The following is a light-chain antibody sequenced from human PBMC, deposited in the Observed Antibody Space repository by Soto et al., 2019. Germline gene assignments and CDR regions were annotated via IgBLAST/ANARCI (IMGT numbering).Light chain of an antibody. CDR3: KQSYTTPFT. CDR2: AAS. CDR1: QSISTY. Sequence: DIQMTQSPSSLSASVGDRVTVTCRASQSISTYLYWYQQKPGKAPKLLIYAASSLETGVPSRFSGSGSGTDFTLTISSLQPEDFATYFCKQSYTTPFTFCPGTKVDIK. V-gene: IGKV1-39*01. J-gene: IGKJ3*01.